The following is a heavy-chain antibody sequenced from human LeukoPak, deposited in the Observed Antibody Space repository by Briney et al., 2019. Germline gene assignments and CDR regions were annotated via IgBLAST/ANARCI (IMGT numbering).Heavy chain of an antibody. CDR3: AREIPYDSRIY. D-gene: IGHD3-22*01. V-gene: IGHV4-34*01. CDR2: INHSGST. J-gene: IGHJ4*02. CDR1: GGSFSGYY. Sequence: SETLSLTCAVYGGSFSGYYWSWIRQPPGKGLEWIGEINHSGSTNYNPSLKSRVTISVDTSKNQFSLKLSSVTAADTAVYCCAREIPYDSRIYWGQGTLVTVSS.